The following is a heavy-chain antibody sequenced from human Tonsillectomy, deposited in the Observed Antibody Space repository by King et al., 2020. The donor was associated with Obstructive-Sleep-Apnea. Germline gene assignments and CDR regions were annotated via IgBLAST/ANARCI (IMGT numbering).Heavy chain of an antibody. CDR1: GDSVSSNSAA. D-gene: IGHD3-10*01. Sequence: VQLQQSGPGLVKPSQTFSLTCAISGDSVSSNSAAWNWIRQSLSRGLEWLGRTYYRSKGYNDYTVSVKSRITINPDTSKNHFSLQLNSVTPEDSAVYYCARGGYGAGTLLTDWGQGTLVTVSS. J-gene: IGHJ4*02. V-gene: IGHV6-1*01. CDR3: ARGGYGAGTLLTD. CDR2: TYYRSKGYN.